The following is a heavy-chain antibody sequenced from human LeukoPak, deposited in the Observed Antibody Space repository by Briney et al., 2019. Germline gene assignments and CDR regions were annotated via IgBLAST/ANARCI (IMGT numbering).Heavy chain of an antibody. CDR3: ARDCSGGSCSSDKYYFYALDV. D-gene: IGHD2-15*01. CDR2: ISAYNGDT. V-gene: IGHV1-18*01. J-gene: IGHJ6*02. CDR1: GYTFITYG. Sequence: ASVKVSCKASGYTFITYGISWVRQAPGQGLEWVGWISAYNGDTKYAQKVQGRVTLTTDTSTSIAYLELRSLRSDDTAQYYCARDCSGGSCSSDKYYFYALDVWGQGTAVTVSS.